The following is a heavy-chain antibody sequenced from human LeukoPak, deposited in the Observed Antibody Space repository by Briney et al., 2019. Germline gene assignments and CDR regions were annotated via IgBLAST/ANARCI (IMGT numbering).Heavy chain of an antibody. V-gene: IGHV4-59*05. CDR2: IYYSGST. CDR1: GGSINSHY. D-gene: IGHD7-27*01. Sequence: SETLSLTCTVSGGSINSHYWSWLRQPPGKGLEWIGSIYYSGSTYYNPSLKSRVTISVDTSKNQFSLKLSSVTAADTAVYYCAREDSAGEPVYYFDYWGQGTLVTVSS. CDR3: AREDSAGEPVYYFDY. J-gene: IGHJ4*02.